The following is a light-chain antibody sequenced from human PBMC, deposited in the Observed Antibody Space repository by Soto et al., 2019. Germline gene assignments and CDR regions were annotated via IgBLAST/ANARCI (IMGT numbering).Light chain of an antibody. CDR1: QSISSR. CDR2: KAS. J-gene: IGKJ1*01. V-gene: IGKV1-5*03. Sequence: DIQTTQSPSTLSASVGDRVTITCRASQSISSRLAWYQQKPGKAPKLLIYKASSLESGVPSRFSGSGSGTEFTLTISSLQPDDFATYYCQQYNSYPWTFGQGTKVEIK. CDR3: QQYNSYPWT.